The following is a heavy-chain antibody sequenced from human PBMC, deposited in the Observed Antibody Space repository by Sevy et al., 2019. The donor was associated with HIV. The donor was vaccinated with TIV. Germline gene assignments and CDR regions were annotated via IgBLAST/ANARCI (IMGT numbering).Heavy chain of an antibody. CDR3: AKDRIWELGDSFDV. CDR1: GFTSSNYA. Sequence: GSLKISCAASGFTSSNYAMSWVRQAPGKGLEWVSGLSGSGGSIYYADSVKGRFTISRDNSRNTLYLQMNSLRAEDTAVYYCAKDRIWELGDSFDVWGQGTMVTVSS. D-gene: IGHD1-26*01. J-gene: IGHJ3*01. CDR2: LSGSGGSI. V-gene: IGHV3-23*01.